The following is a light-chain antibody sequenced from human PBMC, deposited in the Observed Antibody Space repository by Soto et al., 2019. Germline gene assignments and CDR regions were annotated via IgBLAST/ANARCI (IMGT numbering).Light chain of an antibody. CDR2: GAS. Sequence: EIVLTQSPGTLSLSPGERATLSCRASQSVSSSYLAWYQQKPGQAPRLLIYGASSRATGIPDRFSGSGSGTDFTLTISRLEPEDFAVYYCQQYGSSPFLVTFGGGTKVEIK. CDR3: QQYGSSPFLVT. J-gene: IGKJ4*01. V-gene: IGKV3-20*01. CDR1: QSVSSSY.